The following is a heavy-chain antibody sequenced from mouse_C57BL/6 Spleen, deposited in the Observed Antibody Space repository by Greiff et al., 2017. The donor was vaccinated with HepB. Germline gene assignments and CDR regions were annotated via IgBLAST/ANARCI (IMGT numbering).Heavy chain of an antibody. Sequence: VKLQQSGAELVRPGASVTLSCKASGYTFTDYEMHWVKQTPVHGLEWIGAIDPETGGTAYNQKFKGKAILTADKSSSTAYMELRSLTSEDSAVYYCTREGELGRFAYWGQGTLVTVSA. CDR3: TREGELGRFAY. CDR1: GYTFTDYE. D-gene: IGHD4-1*01. CDR2: IDPETGGT. J-gene: IGHJ3*01. V-gene: IGHV1-15*01.